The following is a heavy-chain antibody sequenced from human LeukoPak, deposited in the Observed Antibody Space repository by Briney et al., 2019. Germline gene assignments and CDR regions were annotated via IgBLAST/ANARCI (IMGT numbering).Heavy chain of an antibody. CDR3: ARRQATLYYYYMDV. Sequence: SENLSPTCTVSGGSISSSSYYWGWIRQPPGKGLEWIGSIYYSGSTYYNPSLKSRVTISVDTSKNQFSLKLSSVTAADTAVYYCARRQATLYYYYMDVWGKGTTVTVSS. J-gene: IGHJ6*03. CDR2: IYYSGST. V-gene: IGHV4-39*01. CDR1: GGSISSSSYY.